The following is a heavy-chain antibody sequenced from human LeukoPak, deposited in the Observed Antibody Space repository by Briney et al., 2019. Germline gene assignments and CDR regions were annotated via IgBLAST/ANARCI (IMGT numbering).Heavy chain of an antibody. D-gene: IGHD3-10*02. J-gene: IGHJ4*02. Sequence: GRSLRLSCAASGFTFDDYAMHWVRQAPGKGLEWVSGISWNSGSIGYADSVKGRFTISRDNAKNSLYLRMNSLRAEDMALYYCAKDEIENDMYGSFDYWGQGTLVTVSS. V-gene: IGHV3-9*03. CDR1: GFTFDDYA. CDR3: AKDEIENDMYGSFDY. CDR2: ISWNSGSI.